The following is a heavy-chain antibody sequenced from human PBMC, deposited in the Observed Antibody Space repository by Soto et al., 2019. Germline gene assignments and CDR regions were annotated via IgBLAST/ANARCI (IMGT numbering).Heavy chain of an antibody. D-gene: IGHD3-9*01. V-gene: IGHV4-34*01. CDR3: ARGPRNLRYLVRGGWFDP. CDR1: GGSFSGYY. CDR2: INHSGST. J-gene: IGHJ5*02. Sequence: QVQLQQWGAGLLKPSETLSLTCAVYGGSFSGYYWSWIRQPPGKGLEWIGEINHSGSTNYNPSLKSRVTITAETAKNRFSLKLSCVAAADTAVYYCARGPRNLRYLVRGGWFDPWGQGTLVTVSS.